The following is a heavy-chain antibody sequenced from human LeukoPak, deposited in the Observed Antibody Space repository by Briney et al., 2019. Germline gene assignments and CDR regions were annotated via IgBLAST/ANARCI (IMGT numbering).Heavy chain of an antibody. CDR3: AKGLWCES. CDR1: GFTFISHA. J-gene: IGHJ5*02. V-gene: IGHV3-23*01. Sequence: GSLGLSCAASGFTFISHAMSWVRQAPGKGLEWVSAISGSGGSTYYADSVKGRFTISRDNSKNTLYLQMNSLRAEDTAIYYCAKGLWCESWGQGSLVTVSS. CDR2: ISGSGGST. D-gene: IGHD4/OR15-4a*01.